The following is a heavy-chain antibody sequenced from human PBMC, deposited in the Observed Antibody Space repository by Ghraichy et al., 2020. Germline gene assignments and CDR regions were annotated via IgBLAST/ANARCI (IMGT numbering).Heavy chain of an antibody. Sequence: SQTLSLTCTFSGDSISSVSSYWSWIRQPAGKGLEWIGRIYTSGITNYNPSLRSRVTMSVDTSKNQFSLRLSSVTAADTAVYYCARGPGEVQREAFDYWGQGTLVTVSS. CDR2: IYTSGIT. J-gene: IGHJ4*02. V-gene: IGHV4-61*02. CDR1: GDSISSVSSY. CDR3: ARGPGEVQREAFDY. D-gene: IGHD3-16*01.